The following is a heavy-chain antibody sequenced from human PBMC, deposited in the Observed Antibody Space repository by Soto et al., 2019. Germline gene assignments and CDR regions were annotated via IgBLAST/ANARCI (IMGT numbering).Heavy chain of an antibody. CDR1: GYTFSNFW. Sequence: LGESLKISCQSSGYTFSNFWIGWVRQLPGKGPEWMGIIYPGDHETRYSPSFHGKVTISADRSINTAYLQWNSLEASDTAFYFCARSPRSSPYFDYWGQGALVTVSS. CDR2: IYPGDHET. D-gene: IGHD6-13*01. CDR3: ARSPRSSPYFDY. V-gene: IGHV5-51*01. J-gene: IGHJ4*02.